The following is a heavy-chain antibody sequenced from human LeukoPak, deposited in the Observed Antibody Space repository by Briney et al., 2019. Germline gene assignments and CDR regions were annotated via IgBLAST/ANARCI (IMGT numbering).Heavy chain of an antibody. V-gene: IGHV1-69*06. Sequence: SVKVSCKASGGTFSSYAISWVRQAPGQGLEWMGGIIPIFGTANYAQKFQGRVTITADKSTSTAYMELSSLRSEDTAVYYCARRQGYTMRRQSYYYMDVWGKGTAVTVSS. CDR2: IIPIFGTA. J-gene: IGHJ6*03. CDR3: ARRQGYTMRRQSYYYMDV. CDR1: GGTFSSYA. D-gene: IGHD3-10*01.